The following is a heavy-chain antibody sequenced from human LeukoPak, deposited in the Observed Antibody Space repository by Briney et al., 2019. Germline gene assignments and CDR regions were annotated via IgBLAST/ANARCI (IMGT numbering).Heavy chain of an antibody. CDR2: LSASGDTT. J-gene: IGHJ6*02. CDR1: GFTFRTYA. Sequence: GGSLRLSCAASGFTFRTYAMSWVRQAPGKALEWVSALSASGDTTYYADSVKGRFTISRDNAKNSLYLQMNSLRAEDTAVYYCAREDYGMDVWGQGTTVTVSS. V-gene: IGHV3-23*01. CDR3: AREDYGMDV.